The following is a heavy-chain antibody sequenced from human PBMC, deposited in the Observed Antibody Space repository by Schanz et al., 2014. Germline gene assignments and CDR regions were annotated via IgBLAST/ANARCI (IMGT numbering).Heavy chain of an antibody. CDR2: LTEGGGGT. Sequence: EVQLVESGGALVQPGGSLRLSCAASGFTFSRYAMHWVRQASGKGLEWVSGLTEGGGGTYYTDAVKGRFTISRDSSKNTLYLQMNSLRADDTAVYYCVKEGTVVSGSPRDYWGQGTLVTVSS. CDR1: GFTFSRYA. CDR3: VKEGTVVSGSPRDY. D-gene: IGHD3-10*01. J-gene: IGHJ4*02. V-gene: IGHV3-23*04.